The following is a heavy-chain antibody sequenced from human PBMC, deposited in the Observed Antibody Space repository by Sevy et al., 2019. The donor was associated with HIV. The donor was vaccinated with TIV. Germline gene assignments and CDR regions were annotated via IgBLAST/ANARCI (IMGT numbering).Heavy chain of an antibody. CDR2: IYYSGST. Sequence: SETLSLTCTVSGGSISSGGYYWSWIRQHPGKGLEWIGYIYYSGSTYYNPSLKSRVTISVDTSKNQFSLKLGSVTAADTAVYYCATCTSCYTLYAFDIWGQGTMVTVSS. J-gene: IGHJ3*02. CDR1: GGSISSGGYY. D-gene: IGHD2-2*02. CDR3: ATCTSCYTLYAFDI. V-gene: IGHV4-31*03.